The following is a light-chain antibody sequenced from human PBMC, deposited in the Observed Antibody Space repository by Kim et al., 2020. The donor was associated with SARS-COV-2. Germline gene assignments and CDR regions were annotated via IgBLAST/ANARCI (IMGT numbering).Light chain of an antibody. V-gene: IGKV1-33*01. CDR1: QGISND. J-gene: IGKJ1*01. Sequence: ASVGDRVTITCRASQGISNDLSWYQQKPGKAPKRLIYAASNLETGVPSRFSGSGSGTEFTFTISSLQPEDIATYYCQQYDNHPPTFGEGTKVDIK. CDR2: AAS. CDR3: QQYDNHPPT.